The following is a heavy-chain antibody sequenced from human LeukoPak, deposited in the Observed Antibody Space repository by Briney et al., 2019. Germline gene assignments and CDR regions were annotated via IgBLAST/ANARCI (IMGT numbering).Heavy chain of an antibody. J-gene: IGHJ4*02. CDR3: ARVNRRYYDY. CDR2: ISSSSTTI. V-gene: IGHV3-48*01. CDR1: GFSFSSYS. Sequence: PGGSLRLSCAASGFSFSSYSMNWVRQAPGKGLEWVSYISSSSTTIYYADSVKGRLTISRDNAKNSLYLQMNSLRAEDTAVYYCARVNRRYYDYWGQGTLVTVSS. D-gene: IGHD1-14*01.